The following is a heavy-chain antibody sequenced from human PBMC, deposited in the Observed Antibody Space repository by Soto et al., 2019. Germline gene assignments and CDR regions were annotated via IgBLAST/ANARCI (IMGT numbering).Heavy chain of an antibody. CDR2: IYYSGST. CDR3: GRGWSNYYDSSGGPPAEYFQH. Sequence: PSETLSLTCTVSGGSISSYYWSWIRQPPGKGLEWIGYIYYSGSTYYNPSLKSRVTISVDTSKNQFSLKLSSVTAADTAVYYCGRGWSNYYDSSGGPPAEYFQHWGQGTLVTVSS. J-gene: IGHJ1*01. D-gene: IGHD3-22*01. CDR1: GGSISSYY. V-gene: IGHV4-59*12.